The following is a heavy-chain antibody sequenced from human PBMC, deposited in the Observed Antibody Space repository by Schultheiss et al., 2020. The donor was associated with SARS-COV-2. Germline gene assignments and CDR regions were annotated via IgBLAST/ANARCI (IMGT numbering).Heavy chain of an antibody. CDR2: IYYSGST. V-gene: IGHV4-31*03. CDR3: ARGVPTYYYYYMDV. J-gene: IGHJ6*03. CDR1: GGSISSGGYY. Sequence: SETLSLTCTVSGGSISSGGYYWSWIRQHPGKGLEWIGYIYYSGSTYYNPSLKSRVTITVDTSKNQFSLKLSSVTAADTAVYYCARGVPTYYYYYMDVWGKGTTVTVSS.